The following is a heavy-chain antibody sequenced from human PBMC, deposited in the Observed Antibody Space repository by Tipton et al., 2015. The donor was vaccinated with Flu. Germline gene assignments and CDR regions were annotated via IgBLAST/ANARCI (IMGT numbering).Heavy chain of an antibody. V-gene: IGHV4-61*02. CDR3: ARAESSLWAGHYYGLDV. CDR1: GDSIGGGNYF. CDR2: IHTSGTT. J-gene: IGHJ6*02. Sequence: TLSLTCTVSGDSIGGGNYFWNWIRQPAGKEPEWIGRIHTSGTTYYKPSLKSRVTISLDTSKNHFSLRLTSVTAADTALYCARAESSLWAGHYYGLDVWGQGTTVTVSS. D-gene: IGHD6-19*01.